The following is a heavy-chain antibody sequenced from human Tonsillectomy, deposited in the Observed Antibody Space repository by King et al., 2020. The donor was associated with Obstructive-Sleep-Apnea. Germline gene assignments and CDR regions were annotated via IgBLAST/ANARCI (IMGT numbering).Heavy chain of an antibody. CDR1: GFTFSSYA. J-gene: IGHJ4*02. D-gene: IGHD3-22*01. CDR3: ARDLSYDSSGYLDY. Sequence: VQLVESGGGVVQPGRSLRLSCAASGFTFSSYAMHWVRQAPGKGLEWVAVISSDGSNKYYADSVKGRFTISRDNSKKTLYLQMNSLRAEDTAVYYCARDLSYDSSGYLDYWGQGTLVTVSS. V-gene: IGHV3-30-3*01. CDR2: ISSDGSNK.